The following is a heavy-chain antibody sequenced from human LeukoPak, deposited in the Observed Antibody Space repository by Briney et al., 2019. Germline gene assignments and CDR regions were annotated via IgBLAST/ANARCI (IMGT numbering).Heavy chain of an antibody. J-gene: IGHJ5*02. D-gene: IGHD3-9*01. CDR3: ARSPLTGNYGDWFDP. Sequence: SETLSLTCGVSGGSFSAYYWSWIRKPPGKGLELIGEINHSGRTNYNPSLKSRVTISVDTSKNQFSLNLSSVTAADTAVYYCARSPLTGNYGDWFDPWGQGTLVIVSS. V-gene: IGHV4-34*01. CDR2: INHSGRT. CDR1: GGSFSAYY.